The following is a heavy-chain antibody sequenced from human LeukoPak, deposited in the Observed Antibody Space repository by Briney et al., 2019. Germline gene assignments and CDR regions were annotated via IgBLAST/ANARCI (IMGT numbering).Heavy chain of an antibody. CDR1: GFTFSSYE. V-gene: IGHV3-48*03. D-gene: IGHD6-19*01. J-gene: IGHJ4*02. Sequence: PGGSLRLSCAASGFTFSSYEMNWVRQAPGKGLEWVSYISSSGSTIYYADSVKGRFTISRDNAKNSLYLQMNSLRAEDTAVYYCAREGYSSGWYFLVYDYWGQGTLVTVPS. CDR2: ISSSGSTI. CDR3: AREGYSSGWYFLVYDY.